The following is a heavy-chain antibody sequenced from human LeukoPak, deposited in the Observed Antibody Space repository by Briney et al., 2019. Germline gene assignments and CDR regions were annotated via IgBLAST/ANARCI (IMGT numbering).Heavy chain of an antibody. Sequence: ASVKVSCKASGYTFTSYGISWVRQAPGQGVEWMGWISAYNGNTNYAQKLQGRVTMTTDTSTSTAYMELRSLRSDDTAVYYCARVTGYCSGGSCYLTPLFDYWGQGTLVTVSS. D-gene: IGHD2-15*01. CDR1: GYTFTSYG. V-gene: IGHV1-18*01. J-gene: IGHJ4*02. CDR2: ISAYNGNT. CDR3: ARVTGYCSGGSCYLTPLFDY.